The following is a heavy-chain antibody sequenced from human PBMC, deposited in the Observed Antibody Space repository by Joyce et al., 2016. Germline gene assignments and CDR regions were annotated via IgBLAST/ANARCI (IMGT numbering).Heavy chain of an antibody. CDR1: GFTFTNYW. J-gene: IGHJ4*02. CDR2: VDSDGSGT. CDR3: GSAFEY. Sequence: EVQLVESGGGLLQPGGSLRLSCAASGFTFTNYWMHWVRQAPGKGLVWVARVDSDGSGTSYADSVKGRFTISRDNAKNMVYLQMNSLRIEDTAVYYCGSAFEYWGRGALVTVSS. V-gene: IGHV3-74*01.